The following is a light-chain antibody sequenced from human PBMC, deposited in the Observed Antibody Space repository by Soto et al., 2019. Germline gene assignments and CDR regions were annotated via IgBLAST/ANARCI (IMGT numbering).Light chain of an antibody. Sequence: DIVMTQSPLSLPVTPGEPASISCRSSQSLLHRNGYNYLVWYLQKSGQSPQLLIYLGSNRASGVPDRFSGSGSGTDFTLKISRVEAEDVGVYYCMQALQTPTFGGGTKVEIK. CDR2: LGS. V-gene: IGKV2-28*01. J-gene: IGKJ4*01. CDR1: QSLLHRNGYNY. CDR3: MQALQTPT.